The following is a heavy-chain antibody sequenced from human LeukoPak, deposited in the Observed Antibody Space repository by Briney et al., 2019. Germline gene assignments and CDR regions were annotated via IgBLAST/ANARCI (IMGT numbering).Heavy chain of an antibody. Sequence: GGSLRLSCAASGFTFSNYWMHWVRQAPGKGLVWVSLINSDGSSPFYADSVKGRFTISSDNAKNTLYLQMNSLRAEDTAVYYCARDSTYYDSSGYYYVGRNAFDIWGQGTMVTVSS. J-gene: IGHJ3*02. D-gene: IGHD3-22*01. CDR2: INSDGSSP. CDR3: ARDSTYYDSSGYYYVGRNAFDI. V-gene: IGHV3-74*01. CDR1: GFTFSNYW.